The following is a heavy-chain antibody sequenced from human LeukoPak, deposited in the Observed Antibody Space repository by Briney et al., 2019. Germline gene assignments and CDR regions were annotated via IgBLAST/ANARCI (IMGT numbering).Heavy chain of an antibody. D-gene: IGHD3/OR15-3a*01. CDR3: ARDWTSRSGMDV. V-gene: IGHV3-74*01. CDR2: INGDGSST. CDR1: GFPLSSHW. J-gene: IGHJ6*02. Sequence: GGSLRLFCGASGFPLSSHWMRWVRQAPGKGLVWVSHINGDGSSTNYADSVKGRFTVSRDNAKNTLYLQMNRLRAEDTAVYYCARDWTSRSGMDVWGQGTTVTVSS.